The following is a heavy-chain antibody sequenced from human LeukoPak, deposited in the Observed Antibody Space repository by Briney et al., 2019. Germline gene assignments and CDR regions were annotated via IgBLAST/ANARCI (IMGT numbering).Heavy chain of an antibody. V-gene: IGHV1-18*01. CDR1: GYIFTNYG. J-gene: IGHJ4*02. D-gene: IGHD3-22*01. CDR2: ISAYNGKT. CDR3: ARSYYYDSSGYYPPDY. Sequence: ASVKVSCKASGYIFTNYGITWVRQAPGQGLEWMGWISAYNGKTNSAQGLQGRVTMTTDTSTSAAYMELRSLRSDDTAVYYCARSYYYDSSGYYPPDYWGQGALVTVSS.